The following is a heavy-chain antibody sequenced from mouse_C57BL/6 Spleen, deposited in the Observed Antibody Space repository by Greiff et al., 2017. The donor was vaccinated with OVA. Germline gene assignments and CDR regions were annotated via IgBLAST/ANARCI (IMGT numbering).Heavy chain of an antibody. CDR2: ISYDGSN. D-gene: IGHD4-1*01. CDR1: GYSITSGYY. Sequence: VQLKQSGPGLVKPSQSLSLTCSVTGYSITSGYYWNWIRQFPGNKLEWMGYISYDGSNNYNPSLKNRISITRDTSKNQFFLKLNSVTTEDTATYYCAREALGFFDYWGQGTTLTVSS. CDR3: AREALGFFDY. V-gene: IGHV3-6*01. J-gene: IGHJ2*01.